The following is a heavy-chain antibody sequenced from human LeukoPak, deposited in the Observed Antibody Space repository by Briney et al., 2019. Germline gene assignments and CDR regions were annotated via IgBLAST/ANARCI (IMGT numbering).Heavy chain of an antibody. CDR1: GLTFDSYD. CDR2: ISASGISI. CDR3: VPPAAGLHRTTSTEYFQH. J-gene: IGHJ1*01. D-gene: IGHD6-13*01. Sequence: GGSLTLSCAAAGLTFDSYDMYWVRQSPGKGPEWVSYISASGISIKYADSVKGRFTISRDNAKNLVYLQMDSLRAEDTAVYYCVPPAAGLHRTTSTEYFQHWGQGTPVIVSS. V-gene: IGHV3-48*03.